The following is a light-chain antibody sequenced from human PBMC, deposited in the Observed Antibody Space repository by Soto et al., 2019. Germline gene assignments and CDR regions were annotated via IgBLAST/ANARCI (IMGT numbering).Light chain of an antibody. CDR1: QGISSA. Sequence: AIQLTQSPSSLSASVGDRVTITCRASQGISSALAWYQQKPVKAPKLLIYDASSLESGVPSRFSGSGSGTDFTLTISSLQPEDFATYYCQQFNSLFGGGTKVEIK. J-gene: IGKJ4*01. CDR3: QQFNSL. V-gene: IGKV1-13*02. CDR2: DAS.